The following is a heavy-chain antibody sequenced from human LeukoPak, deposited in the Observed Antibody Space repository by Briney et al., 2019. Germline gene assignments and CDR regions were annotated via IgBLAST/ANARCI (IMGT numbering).Heavy chain of an antibody. CDR2: IIPIFGTA. CDR1: GGTFSSYA. V-gene: IGHV1-69*13. D-gene: IGHD2-15*01. Sequence: SVKVSCKASGGTFSSYAISWVRQAPGQGLEWMGGIIPIFGTANYAQKFQGRVTITADESTRTAYMELSSLRSEDTAVYYCASGYCSGGSCYSGYYFDYWGQGTLVTVSS. CDR3: ASGYCSGGSCYSGYYFDY. J-gene: IGHJ4*02.